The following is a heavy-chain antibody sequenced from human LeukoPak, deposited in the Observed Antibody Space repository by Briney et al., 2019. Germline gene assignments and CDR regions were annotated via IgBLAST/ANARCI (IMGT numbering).Heavy chain of an antibody. CDR3: GRAFPPLRTSSAGDL. D-gene: IGHD3-16*01. CDR1: GFSFSGYD. V-gene: IGHV3-21*01. CDR2: ISGRSSHV. Sequence: PGGSLRLSCSASGFSFSGYDMNWVRQAPGKGLEWVSAISGRSSHVYYGESVKGRFTISRDNAKNSLYLQLDSLGVEDTAVYYCGRAFPPLRTSSAGDLWGQGTLVTVSS. J-gene: IGHJ1*01.